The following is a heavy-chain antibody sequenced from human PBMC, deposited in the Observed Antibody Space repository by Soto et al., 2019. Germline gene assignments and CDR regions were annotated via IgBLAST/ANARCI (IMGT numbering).Heavy chain of an antibody. CDR1: GGSIRSYY. CDR3: ARQGGWFDP. Sequence: QVQLQESGPGLVKPSETLSLTCTVSGGSIRSYYWSWIRQPPGKGLEWIGSIYYSGSTNYKPSLKRRVTTSVDTSKNQFSLKLNSVTAADPAVYYCARQGGWFDPWGQGTLVTVSS. CDR2: IYYSGST. D-gene: IGHD1-26*01. V-gene: IGHV4-59*08. J-gene: IGHJ5*02.